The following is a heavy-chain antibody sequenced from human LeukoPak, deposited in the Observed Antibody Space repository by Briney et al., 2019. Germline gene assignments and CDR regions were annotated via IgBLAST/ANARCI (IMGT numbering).Heavy chain of an antibody. CDR1: GFTFSSYG. J-gene: IGHJ6*02. CDR3: ARDRSPSYGSGSYAHYYYGMDV. V-gene: IGHV3-33*01. Sequence: PGGSLRLSCAASGFTFSSYGMHWVRQAPGKGLEWVAVIWYDGSNKYYANSVKGRFTISRDNSKNTLYLQMNRLRAEDTAVYYCARDRSPSYGSGSYAHYYYGMDVWGQGTTVTVSS. D-gene: IGHD3-10*01. CDR2: IWYDGSNK.